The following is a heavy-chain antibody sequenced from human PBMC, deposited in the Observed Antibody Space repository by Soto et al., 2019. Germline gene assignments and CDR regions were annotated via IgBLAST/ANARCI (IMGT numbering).Heavy chain of an antibody. Sequence: QVQLVQSGAEVKKPGASVKVSCKASGYTFTSYGISWVRQAPGQGLEGMGWISAYNGNTNYAQKLQGRVTMTTDTSTSTAYMELRSLRSDDTAVYYCARAPQDLIWVGRADYWGQGTLVTVSS. CDR3: ARAPQDLIWVGRADY. CDR2: ISAYNGNT. CDR1: GYTFTSYG. V-gene: IGHV1-18*01. J-gene: IGHJ4*02. D-gene: IGHD2-15*01.